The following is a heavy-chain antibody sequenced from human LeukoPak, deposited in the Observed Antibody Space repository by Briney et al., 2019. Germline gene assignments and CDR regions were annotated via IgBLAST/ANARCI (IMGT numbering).Heavy chain of an antibody. D-gene: IGHD1-1*01. V-gene: IGHV3-21*05. CDR3: AREWNSRATFDY. Sequence: TGGSLRLSCRASASGDDFRSHSMHWVRQAPGKGLEWISYIHSSGNYIFDAASVKGRFTVSRDNARNSLYLQMNSLRVEDTAMYYCAREWNSRATFDYRGQGTLVTVSS. J-gene: IGHJ4*02. CDR2: IHSSGNYI. CDR1: ASGDDFRSHS.